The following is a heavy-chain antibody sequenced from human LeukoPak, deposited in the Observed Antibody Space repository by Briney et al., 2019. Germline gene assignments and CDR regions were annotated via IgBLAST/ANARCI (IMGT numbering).Heavy chain of an antibody. Sequence: PGRSLRLSCTVSGFTFGDHAMSWFRQAPGKGLEWVSAIRGDGATAFYADSVKGRFTVSRDNSKNTLYLQMNSLRAEDTAVYYCAKPPPDYGDYFDYWGQGTLVTVSS. J-gene: IGHJ4*02. D-gene: IGHD4-17*01. CDR1: GFTFGDHA. V-gene: IGHV3-23*01. CDR3: AKPPPDYGDYFDY. CDR2: IRGDGATA.